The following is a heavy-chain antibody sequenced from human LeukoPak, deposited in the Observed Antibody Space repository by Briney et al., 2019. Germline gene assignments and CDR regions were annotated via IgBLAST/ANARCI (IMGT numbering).Heavy chain of an antibody. J-gene: IGHJ4*02. CDR1: GFTFSSYA. D-gene: IGHD6-19*01. Sequence: GGSLRLSSAASGFTFSSYAMSWVRQAPGKGLEWVSGITGSGGSTYYADSVKGRFTISRDNSKNTLYLQMNSLRAEDTAVYYCAKDQYSSGWYFTYQFDYWGQGTLVTVSS. CDR2: ITGSGGST. V-gene: IGHV3-23*01. CDR3: AKDQYSSGWYFTYQFDY.